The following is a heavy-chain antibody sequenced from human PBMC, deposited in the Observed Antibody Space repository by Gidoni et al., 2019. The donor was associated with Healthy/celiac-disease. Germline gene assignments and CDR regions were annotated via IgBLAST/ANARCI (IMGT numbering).Heavy chain of an antibody. CDR3: ASFPSQYFDY. Sequence: PGRSLRLSCAASGFTFSSYAMHWVRQAPGKGLEWVAVISYDGSNKYYADSVKGRFTISRDNSKNTLYLQMNSLRAEDTAVYYCASFPSQYFDYWGQGTLVTVSS. J-gene: IGHJ4*02. V-gene: IGHV3-30-3*01. CDR2: ISYDGSNK. CDR1: GFTFSSYA.